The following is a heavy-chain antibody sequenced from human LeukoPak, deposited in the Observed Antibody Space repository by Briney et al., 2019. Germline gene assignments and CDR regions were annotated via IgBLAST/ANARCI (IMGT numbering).Heavy chain of an antibody. CDR1: GGSISSYY. V-gene: IGHV4-4*07. CDR2: IYTSGST. D-gene: IGHD6-19*01. Sequence: SETLSLTCTVSGGSISSYYWSWLRQPARKGLEWLGRIYTSGSTNYNPPLKSRVTISVDKSKNQFSLKLSSVTAADTAVYYCARDVPGIAVAGPLDYWGQGTLVTVSS. CDR3: ARDVPGIAVAGPLDY. J-gene: IGHJ4*02.